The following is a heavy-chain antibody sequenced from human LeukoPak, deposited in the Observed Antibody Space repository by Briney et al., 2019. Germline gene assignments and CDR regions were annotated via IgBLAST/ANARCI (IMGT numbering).Heavy chain of an antibody. CDR3: AGEEERGVTVAGTAFDY. Sequence: GASVTVSCKASGGTFSRYSLTWLRPAPGQGLAWMGRIIPTLGIANYAQKFQGRVTITADKSTSTAYMELSSLRSEDTAVYYCAGEEERGVTVAGTAFDYWGQGTLVTVSS. D-gene: IGHD6-19*01. J-gene: IGHJ4*02. V-gene: IGHV1-69*04. CDR1: GGTFSRYS. CDR2: IIPTLGIA.